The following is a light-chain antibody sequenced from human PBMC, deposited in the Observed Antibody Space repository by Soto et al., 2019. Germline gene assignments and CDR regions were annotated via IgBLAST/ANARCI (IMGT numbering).Light chain of an antibody. CDR3: SSYTSTSTVGL. Sequence: QSVLTQPASVSGSPGQSITISCTGTSSDVGSYKYVSWYQQHPGKAPKLMIYDVSYRPSGVSNRFSGSKSGNTASLTISGLQAEDEADYYCSSYTSTSTVGLFGGGTKLTVL. J-gene: IGLJ2*01. CDR2: DVS. CDR1: SSDVGSYKY. V-gene: IGLV2-14*03.